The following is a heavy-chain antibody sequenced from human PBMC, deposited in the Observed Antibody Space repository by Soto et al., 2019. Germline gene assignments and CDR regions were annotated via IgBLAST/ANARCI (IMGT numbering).Heavy chain of an antibody. V-gene: IGHV1-18*01. CDR2: ISAYNGNT. CDR1: GYTFTSYG. Sequence: GASVKVSCKASGYTFTSYGISWVRQAPGQGLEWMGWISAYNGNTNYAQKLQGRVTMTTDTSTSTAYMELRSLRSDDTAVYYCARDLGYCSGGSCYRTWFDPGGKGTQVTVPS. CDR3: ARDLGYCSGGSCYRTWFDP. D-gene: IGHD2-15*01. J-gene: IGHJ5*02.